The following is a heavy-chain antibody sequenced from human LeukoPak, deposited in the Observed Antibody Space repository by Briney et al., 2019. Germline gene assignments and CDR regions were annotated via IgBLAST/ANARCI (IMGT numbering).Heavy chain of an antibody. CDR2: INTNTGNP. V-gene: IGHV7-4-1*02. CDR1: GYTFTSYA. J-gene: IGHJ6*03. D-gene: IGHD5-12*01. CDR3: ARGAVATTYYYYYMDV. Sequence: ASVKVSCKASGYTFTSYAMNWVRQAPGRGLEWMGWINTNTGNPTYAQGFTGRFVFSLDTSVSTAYLQISSLKAEDTAVYYCARGAVATTYYYYYMDVWGKGTTVTVSS.